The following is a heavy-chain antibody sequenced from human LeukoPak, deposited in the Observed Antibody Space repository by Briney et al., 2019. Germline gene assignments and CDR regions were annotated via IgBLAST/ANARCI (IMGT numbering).Heavy chain of an antibody. V-gene: IGHV3-23*01. J-gene: IGHJ4*02. CDR1: GFTFSSYA. D-gene: IGHD2-8*01. CDR3: AKDMEYCTNGVCYRVAAAGEKIFDY. CDR2: ISGSGGST. Sequence: GGSLRLSCAASGFTFSSYAMSWVRQAPGKGLEWVSAISGSGGSTYYADSVKGRFTISRDNSKNTLYLQMNSLRAEDTAVYYCAKDMEYCTNGVCYRVAAAGEKIFDYWGQGTLVTVSS.